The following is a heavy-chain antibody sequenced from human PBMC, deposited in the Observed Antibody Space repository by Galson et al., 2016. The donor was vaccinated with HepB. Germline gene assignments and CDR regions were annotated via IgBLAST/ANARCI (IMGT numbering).Heavy chain of an antibody. D-gene: IGHD4-17*01. CDR2: ISYDGRDK. V-gene: IGHV3-30-3*01. J-gene: IGHJ3*02. Sequence: SLRLSCAASRFTFSRNAMHWVRQAPGKGLDWVAAISYDGRDKYYADSVKGRFTISRDNSRNMVYLETNSLRPEDTAVYYCARDPYGDNDAFDIWGQGTMVSVSS. CDR3: ARDPYGDNDAFDI. CDR1: RFTFSRNA.